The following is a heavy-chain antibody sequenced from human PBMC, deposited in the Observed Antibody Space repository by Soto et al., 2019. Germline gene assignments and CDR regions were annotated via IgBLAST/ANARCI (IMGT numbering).Heavy chain of an antibody. CDR1: GFTFSSYS. CDR2: ISSSSSYI. V-gene: IGHV3-21*01. CDR3: ARDKDSYGYWAGPFDY. D-gene: IGHD5-18*01. J-gene: IGHJ4*02. Sequence: GGSLRLSCAASGFTFSSYSMNWVRQAPGKGLEWVSSISSSSSYIYYADSVKGRFTISRDNAKNSLYLQMNSLRAEDTAVYYCARDKDSYGYWAGPFDYWGQGTLVTVSS.